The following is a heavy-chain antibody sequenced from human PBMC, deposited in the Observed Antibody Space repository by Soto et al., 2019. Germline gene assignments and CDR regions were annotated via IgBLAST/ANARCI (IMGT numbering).Heavy chain of an antibody. CDR1: GYSFTKDW. Sequence: GESLKIACKGSGYSFTKDWISWLRQMPGKGLEWLGSFDPSDSYTKYSPSFQCHVTISADKYISTAYLQWSSLKASDTAMYYCASSVDTAMESDFDYWGQGTLVTVSS. CDR2: FDPSDSYT. CDR3: ASSVDTAMESDFDY. D-gene: IGHD5-18*01. J-gene: IGHJ4*02. V-gene: IGHV5-10-1*01.